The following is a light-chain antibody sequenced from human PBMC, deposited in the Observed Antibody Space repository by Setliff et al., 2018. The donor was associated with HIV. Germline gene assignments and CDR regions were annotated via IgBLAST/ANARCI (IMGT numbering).Light chain of an antibody. CDR1: NSDVGSYNL. CDR2: EVS. J-gene: IGLJ3*02. CDR3: CSYAGSSTLV. Sequence: QSVLAQPASVSGSPGQSITISCTGTNSDVGSYNLVSWYQQHPGKAPKLMISEVSKRPSGVSNRFSGSKSGNTASLTISGLQAEDEADYYCCSYAGSSTLVFGGGT. V-gene: IGLV2-23*02.